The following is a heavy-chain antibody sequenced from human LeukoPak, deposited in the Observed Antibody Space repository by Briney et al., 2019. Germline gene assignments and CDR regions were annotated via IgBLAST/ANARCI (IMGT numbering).Heavy chain of an antibody. D-gene: IGHD3-10*01. CDR3: AGSLQGAFDI. J-gene: IGHJ3*02. Sequence: SETLSLTCTVSGGSISSGDYYWSWIRQPPGKGLEWIGYIYYSGSTYYNPSLKSRVTISVDTSKNQLSLKLSSVTAADTAVYYCAGSLQGAFDIWGQGTMVTVSS. V-gene: IGHV4-30-4*08. CDR1: GGSISSGDYY. CDR2: IYYSGST.